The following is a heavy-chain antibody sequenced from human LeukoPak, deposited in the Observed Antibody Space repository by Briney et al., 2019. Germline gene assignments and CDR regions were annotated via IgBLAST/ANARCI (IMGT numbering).Heavy chain of an antibody. D-gene: IGHD5-12*01. CDR3: ARAYSGYDL. CDR2: ISYDGSNK. V-gene: IGHV3-30*14. Sequence: HPGRSLRLSCAAAGFAFSSYAMHWVRQAPGKGLEWVAVISYDGSNKYYADSVKGRFTISRDNSKNPLYLQMNSLRAEDTAVYYCARAYSGYDLWGQGTLVTVSS. CDR1: GFAFSSYA. J-gene: IGHJ5*02.